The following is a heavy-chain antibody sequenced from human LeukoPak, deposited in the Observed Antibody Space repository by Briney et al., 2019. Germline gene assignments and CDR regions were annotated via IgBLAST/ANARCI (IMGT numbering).Heavy chain of an antibody. CDR2: IKHDGSEK. Sequence: GGSLRLSCAASGFTFSSYWMSWLRQAPGKGLEWVANIKHDGSEKYYVDSMKGRFTISRDNAKNSLYLQMSSLRAEDTAVYYCARGVVPAASIDYWGQGTLVTVSS. CDR3: ARGVVPAASIDY. D-gene: IGHD2-2*01. J-gene: IGHJ4*02. CDR1: GFTFSSYW. V-gene: IGHV3-7*01.